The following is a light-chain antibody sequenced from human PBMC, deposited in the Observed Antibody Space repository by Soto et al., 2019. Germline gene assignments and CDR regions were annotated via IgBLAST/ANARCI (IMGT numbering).Light chain of an antibody. Sequence: DIVLMQSPGTLSLSPGERATLSCRASQSVRNSYLAWYQQKPGQAPRLLIYGASSRATGIPDRFSGSGSGTDFTLTISRLEPEDFAVYYCQQYGSPWTFGQGTKVDIK. CDR2: GAS. CDR1: QSVRNSY. V-gene: IGKV3-20*01. CDR3: QQYGSPWT. J-gene: IGKJ1*01.